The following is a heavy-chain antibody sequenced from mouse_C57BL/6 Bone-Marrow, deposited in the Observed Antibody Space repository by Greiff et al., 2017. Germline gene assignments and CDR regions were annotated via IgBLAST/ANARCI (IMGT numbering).Heavy chain of an antibody. CDR2: IDPENGDT. V-gene: IGHV14-4*01. D-gene: IGHD2-3*01. CDR1: GFNIKDDY. J-gene: IGHJ1*03. Sequence: EVQLQQSGAELVRPGASVKLSCTASGFNIKDDYMHWVKQRPEQGLEWIGWIDPENGDTEYASKFQGKATITADTSSNTAYLQLSSLTSEDTAVYYCTTYYDGLYWYFGVWGTGTTVTVSS. CDR3: TTYYDGLYWYFGV.